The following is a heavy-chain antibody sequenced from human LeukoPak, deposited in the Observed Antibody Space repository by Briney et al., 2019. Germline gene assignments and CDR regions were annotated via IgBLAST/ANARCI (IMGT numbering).Heavy chain of an antibody. CDR1: GFTFSNYA. CDR3: VLTVVNAFDI. V-gene: IGHV3-30-3*01. Sequence: GRSLGLSCAASGFTFSNYALHWVRQAPGKGLEWVAVISYDGSNKYYADSVKGRFTISRDNSENTLYLQTNSLRAEDTAVYYCVLTVVNAFDIWGQGTLVTVSS. CDR2: ISYDGSNK. J-gene: IGHJ3*02. D-gene: IGHD2-21*02.